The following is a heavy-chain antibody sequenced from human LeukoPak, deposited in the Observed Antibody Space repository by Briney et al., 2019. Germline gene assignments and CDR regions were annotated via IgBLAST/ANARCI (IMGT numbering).Heavy chain of an antibody. Sequence: GGSLRLSCAASGFTFSSYAMSWVRQAPGKGLEWVSAISGSGGSTYYADSVKGRFTISRDNSKNTLYLQMNSLRAEDTAVYYCAGKTTVVTGLNYWGQGTLVTVSS. CDR2: ISGSGGST. D-gene: IGHD4-23*01. V-gene: IGHV3-23*01. CDR3: AGKTTVVTGLNY. CDR1: GFTFSSYA. J-gene: IGHJ4*02.